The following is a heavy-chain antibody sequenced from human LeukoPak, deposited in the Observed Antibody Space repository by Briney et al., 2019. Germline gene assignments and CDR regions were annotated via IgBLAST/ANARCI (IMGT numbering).Heavy chain of an antibody. CDR2: ISGSGGST. CDR3: AKDLGGYCSGGSCYEGVNWFDP. Sequence: GGSLRLSCAASGFTFSSYAMSWVRQAPGKGLDWGSAISGSGGSTNYADSVKGRITICRDNSKNTLYLQMNSLRAEDTAVYYCAKDLGGYCSGGSCYEGVNWFDPWGQGTLVTVSS. V-gene: IGHV3-23*01. CDR1: GFTFSSYA. D-gene: IGHD2-15*01. J-gene: IGHJ5*02.